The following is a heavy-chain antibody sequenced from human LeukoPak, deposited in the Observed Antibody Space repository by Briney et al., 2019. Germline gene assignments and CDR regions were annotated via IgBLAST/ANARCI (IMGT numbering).Heavy chain of an antibody. CDR2: IYYSGST. CDR3: ARTGGYSYGWAFDI. D-gene: IGHD5-18*01. Sequence: SETLSLTCTVSGGSISSYYWSWIRQPPGKGLEWIGYIYYSGSTNYNPSLKSRVTISVDTTKNQFSLKLSSVTAADTAVYYCARTGGYSYGWAFDIWGQGTMVTVSS. CDR1: GGSISSYY. J-gene: IGHJ3*02. V-gene: IGHV4-59*01.